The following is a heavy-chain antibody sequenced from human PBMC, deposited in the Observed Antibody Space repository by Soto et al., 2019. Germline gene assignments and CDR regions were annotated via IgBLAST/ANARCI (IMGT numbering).Heavy chain of an antibody. J-gene: IGHJ6*02. Sequence: QVQLQESGPGLVKPSETLSLTCTVSGGSISSYYWSWIRQPPGKGLEWIGYIYYSGSTNYNPSLKRRVTISVDTSKNQFSLKLSSVTAADTAVYYSAREGDYGDPYGMDVWGQGTTVTVSS. D-gene: IGHD4-17*01. CDR2: IYYSGST. V-gene: IGHV4-59*01. CDR1: GGSISSYY. CDR3: AREGDYGDPYGMDV.